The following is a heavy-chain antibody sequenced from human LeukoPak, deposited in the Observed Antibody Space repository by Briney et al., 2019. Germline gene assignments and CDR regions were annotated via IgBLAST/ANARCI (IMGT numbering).Heavy chain of an antibody. CDR3: ARGADWELRYFDWSIGDWFDP. CDR1: GYTFTGYY. V-gene: IGHV1-2*02. D-gene: IGHD3-9*01. J-gene: IGHJ5*02. Sequence: GASVKVSCKASGYTFTGYYMHWVRQAPGQGLEWMGWINPNSGGTNYAQKFQGRVTMTRDTSISTAYMELSRLRSDDTAVYYCARGADWELRYFDWSIGDWFDPWGQGTLVTVSS. CDR2: INPNSGGT.